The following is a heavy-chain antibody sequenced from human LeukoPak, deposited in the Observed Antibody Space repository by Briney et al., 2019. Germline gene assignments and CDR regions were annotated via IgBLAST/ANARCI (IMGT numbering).Heavy chain of an antibody. J-gene: IGHJ4*02. CDR1: GLIFSNYW. D-gene: IGHD3-22*01. Sequence: GGSLRLSCAASGLIFSNYWMSWVRQAPGKGLEWVADIKQDGSNKYYGDFLKGRFTISRDNTKNSLYLQLSSLRAEDTAVYYCARDYYDNSGYPHDSWGQGTLVIVSS. V-gene: IGHV3-7*01. CDR2: IKQDGSNK. CDR3: ARDYYDNSGYPHDS.